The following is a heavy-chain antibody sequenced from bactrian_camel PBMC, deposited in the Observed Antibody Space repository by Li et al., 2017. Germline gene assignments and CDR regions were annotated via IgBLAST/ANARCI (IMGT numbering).Heavy chain of an antibody. CDR1: GFTFDDSE. J-gene: IGHJ6*01. Sequence: HVQLVESGGGSVQAGGSLALSCTASGFTFDDSEMGWYRQAPGTECELVSIISADGSTYYADSVKGRFHISQDIAKNTVYLQMNSLKPEDTALYYCAADPRPGGGWGRGSCWYGLDFDYRGQGTQVTVS. D-gene: IGHD6*01. CDR2: IISADGST. CDR3: AADPRPGGGWGRGSCWYGLDFDY. V-gene: IGHV3S61*01.